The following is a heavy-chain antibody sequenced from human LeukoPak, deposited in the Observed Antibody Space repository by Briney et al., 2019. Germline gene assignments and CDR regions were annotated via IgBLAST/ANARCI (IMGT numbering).Heavy chain of an antibody. CDR2: IYYSGST. J-gene: IGHJ4*02. Sequence: SETLSLTCTVSGGSISSYYWSWIRQPPGKGLEWIGYIYYSGSTNYNPSLKSRVTMSVDTSKNQFSLNLGSVTAADTAVYYCARSWQEVGTFDYWGQGTLVTVSS. CDR1: GGSISSYY. D-gene: IGHD4-23*01. CDR3: ARSWQEVGTFDY. V-gene: IGHV4-59*01.